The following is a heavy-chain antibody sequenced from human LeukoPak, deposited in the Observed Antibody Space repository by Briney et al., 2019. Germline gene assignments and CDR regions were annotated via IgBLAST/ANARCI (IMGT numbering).Heavy chain of an antibody. Sequence: GGSLRLSCAASGFTVSSNYMSWVRQAPGKGLEWVSVIYSGGSTYYADSVKGRFTISRDNSKNTLYLQMNSLRAEDTAVYYCASHLKPDYDSSGYYSAAHWGQGTLVTVSS. D-gene: IGHD3-22*01. V-gene: IGHV3-53*01. CDR2: IYSGGST. CDR3: ASHLKPDYDSSGYYSAAH. CDR1: GFTVSSNY. J-gene: IGHJ4*02.